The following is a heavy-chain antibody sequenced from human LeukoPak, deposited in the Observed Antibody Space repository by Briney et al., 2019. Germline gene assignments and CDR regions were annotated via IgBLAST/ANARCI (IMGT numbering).Heavy chain of an antibody. CDR1: GGSISSYY. CDR3: ARGPRRVPAGRFFDL. CDR2: ISYSGST. J-gene: IGHJ2*01. V-gene: IGHV4-59*12. Sequence: SETLSLTCIVSGGSISSYYWSWIRQPPGKGLEWIGCISYSGSTNYNPSLKSRVAISVDTPKNQFSLKLSSVTAADTAVYYCARGPRRVPAGRFFDLWGRGTLVTVSS. D-gene: IGHD2-2*01.